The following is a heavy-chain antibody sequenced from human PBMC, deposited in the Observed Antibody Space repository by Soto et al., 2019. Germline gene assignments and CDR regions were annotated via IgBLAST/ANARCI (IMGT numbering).Heavy chain of an antibody. D-gene: IGHD3-3*01. CDR1: CDSISSTC. J-gene: IGHJ5*02. Sequence: SETLSLTCTVSCDSISSTCWSWVRQPSGRGLEWIGRIYSSGSNNYNPSLESRVTMSVDTSKNQFSLTLRSVTAADTAVYFCARGYESGYTLGHDLWGQGTLVTVS. V-gene: IGHV4-4*07. CDR2: IYSSGSN. CDR3: ARGYESGYTLGHDL.